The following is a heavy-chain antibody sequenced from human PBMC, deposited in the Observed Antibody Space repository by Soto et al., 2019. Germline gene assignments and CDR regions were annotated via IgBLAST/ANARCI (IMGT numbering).Heavy chain of an antibody. Sequence: SETLSLTCTVSGGSISSGGYYWSLIRQHPGKGLEWIGYIYYSGSTYYNPSLKSRVTISVDTSKNQFSLKLSSVTAADTAVYYCARARPLYGDDSNTPFDYWGQGTLVTVS. CDR2: IYYSGST. CDR3: ARARPLYGDDSNTPFDY. J-gene: IGHJ4*02. V-gene: IGHV4-31*03. D-gene: IGHD4-17*01. CDR1: GGSISSGGYY.